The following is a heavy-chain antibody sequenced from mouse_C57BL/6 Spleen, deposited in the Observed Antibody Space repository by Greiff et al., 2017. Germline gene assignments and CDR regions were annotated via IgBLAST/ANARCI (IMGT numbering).Heavy chain of an antibody. CDR1: GFSLTSYG. D-gene: IGHD2-4*01. J-gene: IGHJ3*01. Sequence: QVQLKESGPGLVQPSQSLSITCTVSGFSLTSYGVHWVRQSPGKGLEWLGVIWSGGSTDYNAAFISRLSISKDNSKSQVFFKMNSLQADDTAIYYCARPPDDDEAWFAYWGQGTLVTVSA. CDR3: ARPPDDDEAWFAY. CDR2: IWSGGST. V-gene: IGHV2-2*01.